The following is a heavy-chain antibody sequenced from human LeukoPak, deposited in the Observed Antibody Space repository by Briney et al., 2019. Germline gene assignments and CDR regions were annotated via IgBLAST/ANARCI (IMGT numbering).Heavy chain of an antibody. Sequence: GGSLRLSCAASGFTVSSNYMSWVRKAPGKGLEWVSVIYSGGSTYYADSVKGRFTISRDNSKNTLYLQMNSLRAEDTAVYYCARGASGDWKEPNFDYWGQGTLVTVSS. D-gene: IGHD1-1*01. J-gene: IGHJ4*02. V-gene: IGHV3-53*01. CDR3: ARGASGDWKEPNFDY. CDR2: IYSGGST. CDR1: GFTVSSNY.